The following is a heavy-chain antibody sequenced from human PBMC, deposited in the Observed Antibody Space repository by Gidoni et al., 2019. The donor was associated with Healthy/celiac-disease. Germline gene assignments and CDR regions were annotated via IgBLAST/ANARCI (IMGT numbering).Heavy chain of an antibody. V-gene: IGHV3-15*01. CDR2: I. CDR3: TTDRTYEITMVRGVIIPHYYGMDV. D-gene: IGHD3-10*01. CDR1: GFTFRNAW. J-gene: IGHJ6*02. Sequence: EVQLVESGGGLVKPGGSLRLSCAASGFTFRNAWMSWVRQAPGKGLEWVGRIKGRFTISRDDSKNTLYLQMNSLKTEDTAVYYCTTDRTYEITMVRGVIIPHYYGMDVWGQGTTVTVSS.